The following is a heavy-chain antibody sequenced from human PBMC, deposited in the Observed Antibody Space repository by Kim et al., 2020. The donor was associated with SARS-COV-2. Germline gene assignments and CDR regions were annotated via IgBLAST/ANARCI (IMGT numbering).Heavy chain of an antibody. D-gene: IGHD6-13*01. J-gene: IGHJ4*02. CDR3: ATNLAAAGVV. CDR2: DIT. V-gene: IGHV3-66*01. Sequence: DITYYGESVKGRLTISRDNSKNALYLQMSSLRVEDTAVYYCATNLAAAGVVWGQGTLVTVSS.